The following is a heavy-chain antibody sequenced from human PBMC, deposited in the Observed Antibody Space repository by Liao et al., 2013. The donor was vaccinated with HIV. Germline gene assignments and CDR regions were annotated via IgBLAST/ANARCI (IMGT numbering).Heavy chain of an antibody. Sequence: QLQLQESGPGLVRPSETLSLTCTVSGASVRSYYWSWIRQPAGKGLEWIGRVQFSGSSDYNAALKSRVTMSVDTSKNQFSLNLTSVTAADTAVYYCARDPSFWSGPGFWGQGTLVTVSS. CDR2: VQFSGSS. J-gene: IGHJ4*02. CDR3: ARDPSFWSGPGF. V-gene: IGHV4-4*07. CDR1: GASVRSYY. D-gene: IGHD3-3*01.